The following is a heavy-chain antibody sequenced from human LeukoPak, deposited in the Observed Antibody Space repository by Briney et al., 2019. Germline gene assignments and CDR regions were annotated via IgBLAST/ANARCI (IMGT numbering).Heavy chain of an antibody. CDR1: GYTFTSYD. J-gene: IGHJ6*03. CDR3: ARVGAGELLGYYYYYMDV. Sequence: WASVKVSCKASGYTFTSYDINWVRQATGQGLEWIGWMNPNSGNTGYAQKFQGRVTITRNTSISTAYMELSSLRSEDTAVYYCARVGAGELLGYYYYYMDVWGKGTTVTVSS. CDR2: MNPNSGNT. V-gene: IGHV1-8*03. D-gene: IGHD3-10*01.